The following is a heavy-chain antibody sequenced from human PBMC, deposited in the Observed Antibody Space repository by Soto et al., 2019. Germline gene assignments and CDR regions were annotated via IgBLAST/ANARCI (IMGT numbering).Heavy chain of an antibody. D-gene: IGHD6-6*01. CDR2: INHSGST. Sequence: SETLSLTCAVYGGSFSGYYWSWIRQPPGKGLEWIGEINHSGSTNYNPSLKSRVPISVDTSKNQFSLKLSSVTAADTAVYYCARGRAARSYYYYYMDVWGKGTTVTVSS. CDR3: ARGRAARSYYYYYMDV. V-gene: IGHV4-34*01. CDR1: GGSFSGYY. J-gene: IGHJ6*03.